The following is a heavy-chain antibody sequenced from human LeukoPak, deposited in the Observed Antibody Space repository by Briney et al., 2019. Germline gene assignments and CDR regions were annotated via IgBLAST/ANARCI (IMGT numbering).Heavy chain of an antibody. CDR2: ISYDGSNK. J-gene: IGHJ4*02. V-gene: IGHV3-30*18. Sequence: GGSLRVSCAASGFTFSSYGMHWVRQAPGRGLEWVAVISYDGSNKFYADSVKGRFTISRDNSKNTLYLQMTSLRAEDTAVYCCAKGRYYYGSAQGYWGQGTLVTVSS. D-gene: IGHD3-10*01. CDR1: GFTFSSYG. CDR3: AKGRYYYGSAQGY.